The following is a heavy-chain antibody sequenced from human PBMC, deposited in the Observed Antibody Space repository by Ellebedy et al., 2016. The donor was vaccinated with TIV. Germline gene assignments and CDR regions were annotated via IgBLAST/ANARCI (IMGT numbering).Heavy chain of an antibody. V-gene: IGHV1-2*02. D-gene: IGHD3-16*01. CDR2: INPNSGGT. CDR1: GYTFTGYY. J-gene: IGHJ4*02. CDR3: ARASMIEDYFDY. Sequence: ASVKVSCKASGYTFTGYYMHWVRQAPGQGLEWMGWINPNSGGTNYAQKFQGRVTMTRDTSISTAYMELSRLRSDDTAVYYCARASMIEDYFDYWGQGTLVTVSS.